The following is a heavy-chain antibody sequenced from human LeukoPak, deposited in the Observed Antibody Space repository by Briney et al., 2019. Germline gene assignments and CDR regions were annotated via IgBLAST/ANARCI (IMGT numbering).Heavy chain of an antibody. J-gene: IGHJ4*02. V-gene: IGHV4-59*08. Sequence: PSETLSLTCTVSGGSISSYYWSWIRQPPGKGLEWIGYIYDSGSTDYNPSLKSRVTISVDTSKNQFSLRLSSVTAADTAVYYCARHGDSWTFDYWGQGTLVTVSS. CDR1: GGSISSYY. CDR3: ARHGDSWTFDY. D-gene: IGHD6-13*01. CDR2: IYDSGST.